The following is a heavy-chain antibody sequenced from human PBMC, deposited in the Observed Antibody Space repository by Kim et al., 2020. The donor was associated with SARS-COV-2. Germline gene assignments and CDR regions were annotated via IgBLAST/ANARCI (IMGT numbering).Heavy chain of an antibody. V-gene: IGHV4-39*07. Sequence: SETLSLTCTVSGGSISSSSYYWGWIRQPPGQGLEWIGTIHYSGRTDYNPSLKSRVTISVDRYKNHFSLRLSSVTAAATAGYYCATFYGSGSLLDLWGQGKLVTVSS. CDR2: IHYSGRT. J-gene: IGHJ1*01. CDR3: ATFYGSGSLLDL. D-gene: IGHD3-10*01. CDR1: GGSISSSSYY.